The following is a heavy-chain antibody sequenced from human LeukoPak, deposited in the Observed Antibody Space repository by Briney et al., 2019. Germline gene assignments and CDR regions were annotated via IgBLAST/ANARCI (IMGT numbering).Heavy chain of an antibody. D-gene: IGHD2-2*01. J-gene: IGHJ6*03. Sequence: PGGSLRLSCAASGFPFSGYSMHWVRQAPGKGLEWLSYISSSSTMIYYADSVKGRFTISRDNAKNSLYLQMNGLRAEDTAVYYCARARDCSSTSCSVAPYYYYYYMDVWGKGTTVTVSS. V-gene: IGHV3-21*05. CDR1: GFPFSGYS. CDR3: ARARDCSSTSCSVAPYYYYYYMDV. CDR2: ISSSSTMI.